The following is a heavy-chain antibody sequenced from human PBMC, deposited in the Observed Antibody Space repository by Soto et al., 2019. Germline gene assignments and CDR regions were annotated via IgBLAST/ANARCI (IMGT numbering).Heavy chain of an antibody. CDR3: GRGYSGSQRQLAVDY. J-gene: IGHJ4*02. V-gene: IGHV3-53*02. CDR1: GFSVGSNY. D-gene: IGHD1-26*01. CDR2: IYSGGTT. Sequence: EVQLVETGGGLIQPGGSLRLSCAASGFSVGSNYMSWVRQAPGKGLEWVSVIYSGGTTYYADSVKGRFTISRDNSKTTLYLQMNSLRVEDTAMYSCGRGYSGSQRQLAVDYWGQGTLVTVSS.